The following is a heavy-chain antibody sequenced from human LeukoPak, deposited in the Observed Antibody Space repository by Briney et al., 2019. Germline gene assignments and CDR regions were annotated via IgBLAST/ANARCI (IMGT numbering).Heavy chain of an antibody. CDR2: IWYDGSNK. D-gene: IGHD6-19*01. J-gene: IGHJ6*02. CDR3: ARETASSVTYGMDV. Sequence: PGGSLRLSCAAAGFTFSSYGMHWVRQAPGKGLEWVAVIWYDGSNKHYADSVKGRFTISRDNSKNTLYLQMNSLRAEDTAVYYCARETASSVTYGMDVWGQGTTVTVSS. V-gene: IGHV3-33*01. CDR1: GFTFSSYG.